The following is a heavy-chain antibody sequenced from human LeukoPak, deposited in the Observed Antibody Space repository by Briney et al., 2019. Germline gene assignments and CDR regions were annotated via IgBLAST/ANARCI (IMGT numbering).Heavy chain of an antibody. CDR1: GGSFSDYS. Sequence: SETLSLTCAVYGGSFSDYSWTWIRQPPGKGLEWIGEINHSGSTNYNPSLKSRVTISADTSKNQFSLKLSSVTAADTAVYYCARAVAGIEYYFDYWGQGTLVTVSS. V-gene: IGHV4-34*01. J-gene: IGHJ4*02. CDR2: INHSGST. CDR3: ARAVAGIEYYFDY. D-gene: IGHD6-19*01.